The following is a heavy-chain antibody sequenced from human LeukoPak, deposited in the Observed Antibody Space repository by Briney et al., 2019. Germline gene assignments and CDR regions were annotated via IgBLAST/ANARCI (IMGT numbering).Heavy chain of an antibody. V-gene: IGHV3-23*01. J-gene: IGHJ5*02. D-gene: IGHD5-12*01. CDR1: GFTVSSFA. Sequence: GGSLSPSCALSGFTVSSFAMSSVCARPGERRGWVSAISVRVGRPSYAGPVKGRCTISRDNSKNTLYLQMNSRRGDDTAVYFCSKRGSGYESPFDPWGQGNLVTVSS. CDR3: SKRGSGYESPFDP. CDR2: ISVRVGRP.